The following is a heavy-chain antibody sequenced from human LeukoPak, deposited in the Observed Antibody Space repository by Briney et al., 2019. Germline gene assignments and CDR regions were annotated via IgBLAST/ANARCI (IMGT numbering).Heavy chain of an antibody. D-gene: IGHD2-21*01. CDR1: GGSISSSSYY. V-gene: IGHV4-39*01. Sequence: PSETLSLTCTVSGGSISSSSYYWGWIRQPPGTGLEWIGSIYYSGSTYYNPSLKSRVTISVDTSKNQFSLKLSSVTAADTAVYYCARLGLSDWSWFDPWGQGTPVTVSS. CDR3: ARLGLSDWSWFDP. CDR2: IYYSGST. J-gene: IGHJ5*02.